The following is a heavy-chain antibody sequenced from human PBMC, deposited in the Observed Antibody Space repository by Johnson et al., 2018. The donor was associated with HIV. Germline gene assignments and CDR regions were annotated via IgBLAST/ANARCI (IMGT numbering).Heavy chain of an antibody. V-gene: IGHV3-66*04. Sequence: VQLVESGGGLVQPGGSLRLSCAASKFTVSSNYMSWVRQAPGKGLEWVSVIYSDGSTYYSDYVKGRFTISRDNSKNTVQLQMNSLRAEDTAVYYCARHNWNDLAFDIWGQGTMVTVSS. CDR1: KFTVSSNY. CDR3: ARHNWNDLAFDI. CDR2: IYSDGST. D-gene: IGHD1-20*01. J-gene: IGHJ3*02.